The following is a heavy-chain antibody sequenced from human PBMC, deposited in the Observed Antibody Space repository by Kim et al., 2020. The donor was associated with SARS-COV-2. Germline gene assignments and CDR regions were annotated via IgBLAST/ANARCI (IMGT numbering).Heavy chain of an antibody. V-gene: IGHV4-34*01. J-gene: IGHJ4*02. CDR3: ARGPRGWAGRLSDY. Sequence: SETLSLTCAVYGGSFSGYYWSWIRQPPGKGLEWIGEINHSGSTNYNPSLKSRVTISVDTSKNQFSLKLSSVTAADTAVYYCARGPRGWAGRLSDYWGQGTLVTVSS. CDR2: INHSGST. D-gene: IGHD6-19*01. CDR1: GGSFSGYY.